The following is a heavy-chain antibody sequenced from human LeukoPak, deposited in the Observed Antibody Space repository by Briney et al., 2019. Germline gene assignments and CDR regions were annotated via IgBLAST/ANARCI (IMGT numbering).Heavy chain of an antibody. CDR1: GFTFSS. J-gene: IGHJ5*02. D-gene: IGHD2-2*01. CDR3: ASTNARTNWFDP. CDR2: ISSSSSYI. Sequence: GGSLRLSCAASGFTFSSMNWVRQAPGKGLEWVSSISSSSSYIYYADSVKGRFTISRDNAKNSLYLQMNSLRAEDTAVYYCASTNARTNWFDPWGQGTLVTVSS. V-gene: IGHV3-21*01.